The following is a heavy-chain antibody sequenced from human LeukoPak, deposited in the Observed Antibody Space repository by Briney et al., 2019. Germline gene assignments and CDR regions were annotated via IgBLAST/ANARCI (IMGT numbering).Heavy chain of an antibody. J-gene: IGHJ4*02. Sequence: PSQTLSLTCTVSGGSISSGGYYWRWIRQHPGKGLEWIGYIYYSGSTYYNPSLKSRVTISVDTSKNQFSLKLSSVTAADTAVYYCVRERNRYYGIDYWGQGTLVTVSS. CDR2: IYYSGST. CDR1: GGSISSGGYY. D-gene: IGHD3-10*01. CDR3: VRERNRYYGIDY. V-gene: IGHV4-31*03.